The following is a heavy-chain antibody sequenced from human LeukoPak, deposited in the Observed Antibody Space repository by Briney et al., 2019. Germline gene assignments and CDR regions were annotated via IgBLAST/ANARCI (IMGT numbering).Heavy chain of an antibody. D-gene: IGHD3-10*01. CDR3: AKDYYGSGSYPTA. J-gene: IGHJ5*02. Sequence: GGSLRLSCAASGFAFSTYAMNWVRQAPGKGLEWVSTITDIGGSTHYAESVRGRFTVPRDNSKNTVYLQMNSLRLEDTAVYHCAKDYYGSGSYPTAWGQGTLVTVSS. V-gene: IGHV3-23*01. CDR1: GFAFSTYA. CDR2: ITDIGGST.